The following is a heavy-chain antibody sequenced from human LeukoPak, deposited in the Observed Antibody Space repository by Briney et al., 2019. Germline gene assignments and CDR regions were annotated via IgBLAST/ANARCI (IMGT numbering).Heavy chain of an antibody. CDR1: GYGFTNYW. Sequence: GESLKISCKGSGYGFTNYWIGWVRQMPGKGLKWMEIIYPGDSDTRYSPSFQGQVTISADKSISTAYLQWSSLKASDTAIYYCAREAVSYGGNSGIIDYWGQGTLVTVSS. CDR3: AREAVSYGGNSGIIDY. D-gene: IGHD4-23*01. V-gene: IGHV5-51*01. J-gene: IGHJ4*02. CDR2: IYPGDSDT.